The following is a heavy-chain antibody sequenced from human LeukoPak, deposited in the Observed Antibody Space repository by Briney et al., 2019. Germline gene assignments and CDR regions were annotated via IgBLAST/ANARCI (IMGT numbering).Heavy chain of an antibody. CDR3: AREKSGTYFFDY. D-gene: IGHD1-26*01. Sequence: GASVKVSCKASGYTFTNYYIHWLRQAPAQGLEWMGIINPGGAPTSYAQKFQGRLIMTRDTSTSTVYMELSSLRSEDTAVYYCAREKSGTYFFDYWGQGTLVTVSS. J-gene: IGHJ4*02. CDR1: GYTFTNYY. CDR2: INPGGAPT. V-gene: IGHV1-46*01.